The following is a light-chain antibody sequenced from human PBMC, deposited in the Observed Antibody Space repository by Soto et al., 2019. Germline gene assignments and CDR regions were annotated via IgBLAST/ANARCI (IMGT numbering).Light chain of an antibody. Sequence: QSALTQPASVSGSPGQSITISCTGTSSDVGRSNHVFWYQQHPGKAPKLIIYEVSSRPSGVSNRFSGSKSGNTASLTISGLQAEDEADYYCSTRTYGALVFGGGTKVTVL. J-gene: IGLJ2*01. CDR2: EVS. V-gene: IGLV2-14*01. CDR1: SSDVGRSNH. CDR3: STRTYGALV.